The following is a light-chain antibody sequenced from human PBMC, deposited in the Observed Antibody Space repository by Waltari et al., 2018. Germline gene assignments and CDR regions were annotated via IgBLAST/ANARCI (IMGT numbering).Light chain of an antibody. CDR2: DVS. Sequence: QSALTQPASVSGSPGQSITISCTGTSSDVGAYKSVSWYQQHPGKAPKLIIYDVSNRPSGVSNRFSGSKSVNTASLTISGLQAEDEADYYCSSYTSNSTPYVFGTGTKVSVL. CDR3: SSYTSNSTPYV. J-gene: IGLJ1*01. V-gene: IGLV2-14*03. CDR1: SSDVGAYKS.